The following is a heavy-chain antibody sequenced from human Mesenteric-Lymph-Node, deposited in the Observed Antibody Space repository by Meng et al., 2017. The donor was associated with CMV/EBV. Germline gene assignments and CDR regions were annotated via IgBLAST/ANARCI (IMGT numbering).Heavy chain of an antibody. J-gene: IGHJ6*02. CDR3: ARQQIAAAGFYYYYGMDV. Sequence: ASVKVSCKASGYTFTGYYMHWVRQAPGQGLEWMGWINPNSGGTNYAQKFQGRVTMTRDTSISTAYMELSRLRSDDTAVYYCARQQIAAAGFYYYYGMDVWGQGTTVTVSS. D-gene: IGHD6-13*01. CDR2: INPNSGGT. V-gene: IGHV1-2*02. CDR1: GYTFTGYY.